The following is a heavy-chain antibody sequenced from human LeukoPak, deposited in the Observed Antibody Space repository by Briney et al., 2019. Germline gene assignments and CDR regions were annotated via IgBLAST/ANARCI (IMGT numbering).Heavy chain of an antibody. CDR1: GFTFSTYS. Sequence: GGSLRLSCAASGFTFSTYSMNWVRQAPGKGLEWVSSISSSSSYIYYADSVKGRFTISRDNAMNSLYLQMNSLRAEDTAVYYCAEDCSGGSCYLAYWGQGTLVTVSS. D-gene: IGHD2-15*01. V-gene: IGHV3-21*04. J-gene: IGHJ4*02. CDR2: ISSSSSYI. CDR3: AEDCSGGSCYLAY.